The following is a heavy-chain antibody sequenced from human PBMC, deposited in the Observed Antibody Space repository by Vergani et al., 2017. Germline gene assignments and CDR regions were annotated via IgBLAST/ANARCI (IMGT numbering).Heavy chain of an antibody. J-gene: IGHJ4*02. Sequence: EVQLVESGGGLVQPGGSLRLSCAASGFTFSSYEMNWVRQAPGKGLEWVSYISSSGSTIYYADSVTGRFTISRDNAKNSLYLQMNSLRAEDTAVYYCARDRPGYSSGWYPLDYWGQGTLVTVSS. V-gene: IGHV3-48*03. D-gene: IGHD6-19*01. CDR3: ARDRPGYSSGWYPLDY. CDR2: ISSSGSTI. CDR1: GFTFSSYE.